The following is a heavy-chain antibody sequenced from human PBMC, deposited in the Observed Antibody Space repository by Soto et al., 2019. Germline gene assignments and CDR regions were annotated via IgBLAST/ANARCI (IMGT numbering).Heavy chain of an antibody. J-gene: IGHJ3*02. CDR1: GGYISGGSNS. CDR3: ATYRRFFQI. CDR2: IYNSWST. Sequence: SETLSLTCAVSGGYISGGSNSWAWFRQPPGNGLEWIGFIYNSWSTYYNSSLKSRVTISVDRSKNHFFLNLTSVTAADTSVYYCATYRRFFQIWGQGTMVTVSS. V-gene: IGHV4-30-2*01.